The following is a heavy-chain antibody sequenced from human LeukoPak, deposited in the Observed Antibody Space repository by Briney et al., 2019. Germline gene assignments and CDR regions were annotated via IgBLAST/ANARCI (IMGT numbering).Heavy chain of an antibody. V-gene: IGHV4-31*03. CDR3: ARVDYYGSGNYFDY. J-gene: IGHJ4*02. Sequence: SQTLSLTYTVSGGSISSGDYYWSWIRQHPGKGLEWIAYIYYSGSTYYNPSLESRVTISVDTSKNQFSLKLSSVTAADTAVYYCARVDYYGSGNYFDYWGQGTLVTVSS. CDR1: GGSISSGDYY. D-gene: IGHD3-10*01. CDR2: IYYSGST.